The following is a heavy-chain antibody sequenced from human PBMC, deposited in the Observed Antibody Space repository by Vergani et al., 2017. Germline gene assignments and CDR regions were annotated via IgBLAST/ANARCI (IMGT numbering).Heavy chain of an antibody. CDR2: IWYDGSNK. Sequence: QVQLVESGGGVVQPGRSLRLSCAASGFTFSSYGMHWVRQAPGKGLEWVAVIWYDGSNKYYADSVKGRFTISRDNSKNTLYLQMNSLRAEDTAVYYCARPRLTQLVRGLEYGMDVWGQGTTVTVSS. CDR1: GFTFSSYG. CDR3: ARPRLTQLVRGLEYGMDV. J-gene: IGHJ6*02. D-gene: IGHD6-6*01. V-gene: IGHV3-33*01.